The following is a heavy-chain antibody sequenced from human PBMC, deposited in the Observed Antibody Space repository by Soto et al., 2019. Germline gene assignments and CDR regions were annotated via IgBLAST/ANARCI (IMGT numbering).Heavy chain of an antibody. CDR1: GGSISSGHL. CDR3: ARVSGSYYYGMDV. J-gene: IGHJ6*01. V-gene: IGHV4-4*02. D-gene: IGHD1-26*01. Sequence: SEILSLTCAVSGGSISSGHLWSWVRQPPGKGLEWIGEIYHSGSTNYNPSLKSRVTISVDKSKNQFSLKLSSVTAADTAVYYCARVSGSYYYGMDVWGQGT. CDR2: IYHSGST.